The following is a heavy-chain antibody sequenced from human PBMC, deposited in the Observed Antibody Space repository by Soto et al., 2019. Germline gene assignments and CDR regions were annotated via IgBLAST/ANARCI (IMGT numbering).Heavy chain of an antibody. CDR2: IKSKTDGGTT. Sequence: GGSLRLSCAASGFTFSNAWMSWVRQAPGKGLEWVGRIKSKTDGGTTDYAAPVKGRFTISRDDSKNTLYLQMNSLKTEDTAVYYWTSGTTGEFRAFDIWGQGTMVTVSS. V-gene: IGHV3-15*01. J-gene: IGHJ3*02. CDR3: TSGTTGEFRAFDI. D-gene: IGHD3-10*01. CDR1: GFTFSNAW.